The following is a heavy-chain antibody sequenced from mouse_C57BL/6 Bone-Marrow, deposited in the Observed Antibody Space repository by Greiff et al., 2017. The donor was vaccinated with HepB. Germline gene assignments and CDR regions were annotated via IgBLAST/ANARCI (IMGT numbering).Heavy chain of an antibody. CDR3: ASTIYYDYDSFFAY. J-gene: IGHJ3*01. D-gene: IGHD2-4*01. Sequence: EVQVVESGGGLVKPGGSLKLSCAASGFTFSDYGMHWVRQAPEKGLEWVAYISSGSSTIYYADTVKGRFTISRDNAKNTLFLQMTSLRSEDTAMYYCASTIYYDYDSFFAYWGQGTLVTVSA. CDR2: ISSGSSTI. CDR1: GFTFSDYG. V-gene: IGHV5-17*01.